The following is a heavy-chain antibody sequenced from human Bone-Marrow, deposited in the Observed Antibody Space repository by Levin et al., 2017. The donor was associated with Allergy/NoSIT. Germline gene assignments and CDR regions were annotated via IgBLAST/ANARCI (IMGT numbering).Heavy chain of an antibody. CDR1: GGSISSGGYS. V-gene: IGHV4-30-2*01. Sequence: PSETLSLTCAVSGGSISSGGYSWSWIRQPPGKGLEWIGYIYQSESTYYNPSLKSRVTISEDRSKNLFSLKLTSVTAADTAVYYCARVAWRSGSPSGMDVWGQGTTVTVSS. J-gene: IGHJ6*02. CDR2: IYQSEST. D-gene: IGHD5-12*01. CDR3: ARVAWRSGSPSGMDV.